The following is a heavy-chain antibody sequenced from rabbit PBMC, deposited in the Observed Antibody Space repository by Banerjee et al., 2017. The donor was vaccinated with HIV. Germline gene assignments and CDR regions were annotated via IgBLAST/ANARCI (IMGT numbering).Heavy chain of an antibody. D-gene: IGHD4-2*01. CDR1: GFSFSSYYY. V-gene: IGHV1S40*01. CDR3: ARGVAGGLYSFNL. J-gene: IGHJ4*01. CDR2: IYAGNGNT. Sequence: QSLEESGGDLVQPGASLTLTCTASGFSFSSYYYMCWVRQAPGKGLEWIGCIYAGNGNTAYASWAKGRFTISKTSSTTGTLQMTSLTAADTATYFCARGVAGGLYSFNLWGPGTLVTVS.